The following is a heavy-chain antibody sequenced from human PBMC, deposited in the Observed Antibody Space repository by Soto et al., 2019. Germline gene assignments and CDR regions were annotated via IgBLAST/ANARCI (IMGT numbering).Heavy chain of an antibody. D-gene: IGHD3-22*01. Sequence: EVQLLESGGGLVQPGGSLSLSCAASGFAFNDFSMSWVRQAPGKGLKWLSSIPPNSGEPHNPHSLPGRFIISRDNSKSTVSLQMNNLRAEDAAIYFCAKSGSKFGTSSYYYFDYWGQGTLVTVSS. J-gene: IGHJ4*02. CDR1: GFAFNDFS. CDR3: AKSGSKFGTSSYYYFDY. V-gene: IGHV3-23*01. CDR2: IPPNSGEP.